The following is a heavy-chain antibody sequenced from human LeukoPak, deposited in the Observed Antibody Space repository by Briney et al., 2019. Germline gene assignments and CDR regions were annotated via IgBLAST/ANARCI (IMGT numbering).Heavy chain of an antibody. D-gene: IGHD4-17*01. CDR3: ARVYYGDYHFDY. Sequence: SETLSLTCTVSGDSISSGYSWGWIRQPPRKGLEWIGSIFHSGSTYYNPSLKSRVTISIDTSKNQFSLRLSSVTAADTAVYYCARVYYGDYHFDYWGQGTLVTVSS. CDR2: IFHSGST. V-gene: IGHV4-38-2*02. CDR1: GDSISSGYS. J-gene: IGHJ4*02.